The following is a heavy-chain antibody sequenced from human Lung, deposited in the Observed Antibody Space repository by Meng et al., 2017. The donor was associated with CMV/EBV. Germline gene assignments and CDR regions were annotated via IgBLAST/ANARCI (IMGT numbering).Heavy chain of an antibody. D-gene: IGHD2-15*01. CDR2: ISYDGNNK. CDR3: ARGPSPKMNTRVGCYY. CDR1: TFTFNTYP. V-gene: IGHV3-30-3*01. J-gene: IGHJ4*02. Sequence: GESLKISCAASTFTFNTYPMHWVRQAPGKGLQWVAVISYDGNNKFYGDSVKGRFTISRDNSENTLYLEMNSLRTDDTAVYYCARGPSPKMNTRVGCYYWGRGTLVTVPS.